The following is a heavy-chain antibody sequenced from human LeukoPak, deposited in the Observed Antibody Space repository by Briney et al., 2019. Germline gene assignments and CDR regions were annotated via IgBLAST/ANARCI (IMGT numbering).Heavy chain of an antibody. J-gene: IGHJ4*02. V-gene: IGHV4-39*01. D-gene: IGHD2-2*01. CDR2: IYYSGSA. CDR3: ARVPAGSIDY. Sequence: PSETLSLTCTVSGGSISSYYWGWIRQPPGKDLEWIGSIYYSGSAYYNPSLKSRVTISVDTSKNQFSLKLSSVTAADTAVYYCARVPAGSIDYWGQGTLVTVSS. CDR1: GGSISSYY.